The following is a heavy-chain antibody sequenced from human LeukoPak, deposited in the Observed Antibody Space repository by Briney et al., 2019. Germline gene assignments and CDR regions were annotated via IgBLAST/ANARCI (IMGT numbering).Heavy chain of an antibody. CDR3: ARDRAGYCGGDCYSF. J-gene: IGHJ4*02. CDR2: VYPSGST. D-gene: IGHD2-21*02. Sequence: SETLSLTCTVSGGSISSSSWTWIRQPAGKGLEWIGRVYPSGSTNYNSSLESRITVSLDTSKNQFSLKLSSVTAADTAVYYSARDRAGYCGGDCYSFWGQGTLVTVSS. CDR1: GGSISSSS. V-gene: IGHV4-4*07.